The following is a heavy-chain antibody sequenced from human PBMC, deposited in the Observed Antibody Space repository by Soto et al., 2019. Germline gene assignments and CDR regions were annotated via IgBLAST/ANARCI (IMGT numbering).Heavy chain of an antibody. CDR1: GGSISSGDYY. D-gene: IGHD2-15*01. CDR3: ARDRGTVVKYRHQGIYGMDV. Sequence: PSETLSLTCTVSGGSISSGDYYWSWIRQPPGKGLEWIGYIYYSGSTYYNPSLKSRVTISVDTSKNQFSLKLSSVTAADTAVYYCARDRGTVVKYRHQGIYGMDVWGQGTTVTVSS. J-gene: IGHJ6*02. CDR2: IYYSGST. V-gene: IGHV4-30-4*01.